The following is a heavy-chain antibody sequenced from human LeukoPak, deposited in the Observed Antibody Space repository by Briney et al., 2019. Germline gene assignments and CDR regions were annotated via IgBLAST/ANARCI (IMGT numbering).Heavy chain of an antibody. D-gene: IGHD3-22*01. J-gene: IGHJ4*02. V-gene: IGHV4-34*01. CDR3: ARGGRGADRNSLYL. Sequence: SETLSLTCTVDGGSFSVYYWTWIRQPPGKGLERIGEINQSGNTNSNPSLKSRVTISRDASKNQFSLRLTAVTAADTAVYYCARGGRGADRNSLYLWGRGTLVAVSS. CDR1: GGSFSVYY. CDR2: INQSGNT.